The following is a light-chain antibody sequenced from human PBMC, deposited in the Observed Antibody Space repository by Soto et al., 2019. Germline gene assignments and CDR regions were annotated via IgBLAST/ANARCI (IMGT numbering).Light chain of an antibody. CDR3: QQRSNWPPT. J-gene: IGKJ3*01. V-gene: IGKV3-11*01. Sequence: EIVLTQSPATLSLSPGERATLSCRASQSVSSYLAWYQQQPGQAPRLLIYDASNRATGIPARFSGSGSGTDFTLSISSLELEDFAVYYCQQRSNWPPTFGPGTKVDIK. CDR1: QSVSSY. CDR2: DAS.